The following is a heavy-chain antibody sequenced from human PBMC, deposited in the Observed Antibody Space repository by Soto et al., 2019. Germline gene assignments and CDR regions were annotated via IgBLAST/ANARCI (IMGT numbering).Heavy chain of an antibody. J-gene: IGHJ5*02. CDR3: ARHPDVARGGFDP. CDR1: GGSISSSRYY. Sequence: QPQLQESGPGLVKPSETLSLTCTVSGGSISSSRYYWGWIRQRPGKGREWIGSIYYSGSTYYNPSLKSRVTISVDKSKNQVSRKLSSVTAADPAVYHCARHPDVARGGFDPWGQGTLVTVSS. D-gene: IGHD3-10*01. V-gene: IGHV4-39*01. CDR2: IYYSGST.